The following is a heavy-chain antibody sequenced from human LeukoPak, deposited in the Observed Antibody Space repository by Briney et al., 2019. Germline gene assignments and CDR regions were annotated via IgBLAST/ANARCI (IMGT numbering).Heavy chain of an antibody. D-gene: IGHD4-17*01. Sequence: GGSLRLSCAASGFTFSSYSMNWVRQAPGKGLEWVSSISSSSSYIYYADSVKGRFTISRDNAKNSLYLQMNSLRAEDTAVYYCAKEDYGDYRKKGAFDIWGQGTMVTVSS. CDR2: ISSSSSYI. J-gene: IGHJ3*02. CDR1: GFTFSSYS. CDR3: AKEDYGDYRKKGAFDI. V-gene: IGHV3-21*04.